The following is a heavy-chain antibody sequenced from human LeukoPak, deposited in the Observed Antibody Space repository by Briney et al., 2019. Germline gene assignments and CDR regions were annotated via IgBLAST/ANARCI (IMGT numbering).Heavy chain of an antibody. V-gene: IGHV1-69*13. J-gene: IGHJ4*02. CDR1: GGTFSSYA. CDR2: IIPIFGTA. D-gene: IGHD5-12*01. Sequence: SVKVSCKASGGTFSSYAISWVRQAPGQGLEWMGGIIPIFGTANYAQKFQGRVTITADESTSTAYMELSSLRSENTAVYYCARDIRSGYSGYDEGSVWGQGTLVTVSS. CDR3: ARDIRSGYSGYDEGSV.